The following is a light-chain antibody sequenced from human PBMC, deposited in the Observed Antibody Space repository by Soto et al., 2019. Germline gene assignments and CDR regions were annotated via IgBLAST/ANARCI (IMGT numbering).Light chain of an antibody. CDR2: EGD. Sequence: HSVLTQPASVSGSSGQSITISCTGTSSDVGSYNLVSWHQHHPGKAPKLIIYEGDKRPSGVSNRFSGSKSGNTASLTISGLQAEDEADYYCCSYALGSTLVFGGGTKLTVL. J-gene: IGLJ2*01. CDR1: SSDVGSYNL. V-gene: IGLV2-23*01. CDR3: CSYALGSTLV.